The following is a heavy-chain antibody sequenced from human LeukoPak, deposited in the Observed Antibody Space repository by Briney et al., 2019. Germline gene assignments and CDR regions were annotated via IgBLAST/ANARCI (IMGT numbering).Heavy chain of an antibody. Sequence: SSQTLSLTCAISGDSVSSNSAAWNWIRQSPSRGLEWLGRTYYRSKWYNDYAVSVKSRITINPDTSKNQFSLQLNSVTPEDTAVYYCAREGFSMVRGVIITDNFDYWGQGTLVTVSS. CDR1: GDSVSSNSAA. CDR3: AREGFSMVRGVIITDNFDY. J-gene: IGHJ4*02. V-gene: IGHV6-1*01. D-gene: IGHD3-10*01. CDR2: TYYRSKWYN.